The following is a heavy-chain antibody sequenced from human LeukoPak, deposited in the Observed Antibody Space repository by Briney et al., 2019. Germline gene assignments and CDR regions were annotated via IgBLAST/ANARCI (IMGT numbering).Heavy chain of an antibody. CDR1: GYTFTGYY. J-gene: IGHJ5*02. CDR2: INPNSGGT. D-gene: IGHD2-2*01. Sequence: GSSVNVSCKASGYTFTGYYMHWVRQAPGQGLEWMGWINPNSGGTNYAQKFQGRVTMTRDTSISTAYMELSRLRSDGTAVYYCARVGRGVVVPQLSFNWFDPWGQGTLVTVSS. CDR3: ARVGRGVVVPQLSFNWFDP. V-gene: IGHV1-2*02.